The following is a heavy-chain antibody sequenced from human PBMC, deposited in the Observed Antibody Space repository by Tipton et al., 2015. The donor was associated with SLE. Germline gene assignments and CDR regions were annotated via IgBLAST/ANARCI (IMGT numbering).Heavy chain of an antibody. J-gene: IGHJ2*01. V-gene: IGHV4-59*12. CDR3: ARLSTRGWFHL. CDR1: GGSINSYY. Sequence: TLSLTCTVSGGSINSYYWSWIRQPPGKGLEWIGYIYYSGSTNYNPSLKSRGTISVDTSKNQFSLKLSSVTAADTAVYYCARLSTRGWFHLWGRCTLVTVSS. D-gene: IGHD2/OR15-2a*01. CDR2: IYYSGST.